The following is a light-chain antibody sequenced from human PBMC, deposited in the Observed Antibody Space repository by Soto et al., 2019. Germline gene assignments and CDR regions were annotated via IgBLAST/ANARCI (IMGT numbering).Light chain of an antibody. V-gene: IGLV2-14*01. CDR2: EVT. CDR1: SSDLGGSNY. Sequence: QSVLTQPASVSGSPGQSITISCTGTSSDLGGSNYVSWYQQHPGKAPKLMIFEVTNRPAGVSNRFSGSNSGNTASLTISGLQAEDEADYYCSSYTSSGTYVFGTGTKVTVL. J-gene: IGLJ1*01. CDR3: SSYTSSGTYV.